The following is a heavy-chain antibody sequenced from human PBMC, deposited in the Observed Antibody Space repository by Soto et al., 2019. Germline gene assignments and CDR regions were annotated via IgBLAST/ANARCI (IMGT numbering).Heavy chain of an antibody. Sequence: VGSLRLSCAASGFTVSGNFMSWVRQAPGKGLEWVSVIYSGGSTYYADSVKGRFTISRDTSKNTMYLQMNSLRAEDTAVYYCARYSRGWYQLDWGQGTLVTVSS. CDR2: IYSGGST. D-gene: IGHD6-19*01. V-gene: IGHV3-53*01. CDR1: GFTVSGNF. CDR3: ARYSRGWYQLD. J-gene: IGHJ4*02.